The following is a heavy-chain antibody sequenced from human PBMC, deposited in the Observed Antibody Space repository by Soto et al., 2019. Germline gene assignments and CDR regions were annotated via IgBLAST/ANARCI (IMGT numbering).Heavy chain of an antibody. CDR2: IYYGGST. V-gene: IGHV4-59*01. Sequence: PSETLSLTCTVSGGSISSYYWSWIRQPPGKGLEWIGYIYYGGSTNYDPSLKSRVTISVDTSKNQFSLKLSSVTAADTAVYYCARESLLGIDPWGQGTLVTVSS. CDR3: ARESLLGIDP. J-gene: IGHJ5*02. CDR1: GGSISSYY. D-gene: IGHD2-8*02.